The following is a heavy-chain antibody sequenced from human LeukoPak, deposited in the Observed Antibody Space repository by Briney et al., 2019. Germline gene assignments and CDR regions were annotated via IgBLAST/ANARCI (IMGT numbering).Heavy chain of an antibody. D-gene: IGHD2-15*01. J-gene: IGHJ5*02. CDR3: AKMAGTVVVVAAHSSFDP. CDR2: IWYDGSNK. Sequence: GGSLRLSCVASGFTFSIYGMHWVRQAPGKGLEWVAVIWYDGSNKNYADSVKGRFTISRDNSKNTLYLQMNSLRAEDTAVYYCAKMAGTVVVVAAHSSFDPWGQGTLVTVSS. CDR1: GFTFSIYG. V-gene: IGHV3-33*06.